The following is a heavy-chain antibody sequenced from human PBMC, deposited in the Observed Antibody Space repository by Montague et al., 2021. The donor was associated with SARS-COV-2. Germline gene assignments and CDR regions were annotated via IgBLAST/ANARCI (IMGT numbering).Heavy chain of an antibody. CDR1: GGSFSGYY. D-gene: IGHD4-17*01. CDR3: ARGSTVTSFFYYYYGMDV. CDR2: INHSGST. V-gene: IGHV4-34*01. Sequence: SETLSLTRAVYGGSFSGYYWSWIRQPPGKGLEWIGEINHSGSTNYNPSLKSRVTISVDTSKNQFSLKLSSVTAADTAVYYCARGSTVTSFFYYYYGMDVWGQGTTVTVSS. J-gene: IGHJ6*02.